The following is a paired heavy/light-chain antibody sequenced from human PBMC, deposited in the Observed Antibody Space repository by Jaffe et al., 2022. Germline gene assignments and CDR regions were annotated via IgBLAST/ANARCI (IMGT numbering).Heavy chain of an antibody. Sequence: QVQLQESGPGLVKPSETLSLTCTVSGGSISGYYWSWIRQPPGKGLEWLAYFYYSGTTNYNPSLKSRVTMSVDTSKNQFFLKLSSVTAADTAMYYCAAYYYDSNGYRNMKFDYWGQGTLVTVSS. V-gene: IGHV4-59*01. CDR3: AAYYYDSNGYRNMKFDY. CDR2: FYYSGTT. D-gene: IGHD3-22*01. CDR1: GGSISGYY. J-gene: IGHJ4*02.
Light chain of an antibody. J-gene: IGKJ1*01. Sequence: DIVMTQSPDSLAVSLGERATINCKSSQSVLYNSKNKNHLSWYQQKPGQPPKLLIYWASTRESGVPDRFSGSGSGTDFTLTISSLQAEDVAVYYCQQYYSAPWTFGQGTKVEIK. CDR3: QQYYSAPWT. CDR2: WAS. CDR1: QSVLYNSKNKNH. V-gene: IGKV4-1*01.